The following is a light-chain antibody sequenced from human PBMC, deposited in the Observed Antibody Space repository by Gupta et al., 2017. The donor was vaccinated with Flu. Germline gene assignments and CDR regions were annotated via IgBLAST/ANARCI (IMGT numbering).Light chain of an antibody. J-gene: IGKJ5*01. V-gene: IGKV1-33*01. CDR1: QDISNY. Sequence: DIQITHSPSSLSASVGDRVTITCQASQDISNYLNWYQQKPGKAPKLLIYDASNLETGVPSRFSGSGSGTDFTFTIISLQPEDIATYYCQQYDNLPPFTFGQGTQVEIK. CDR2: DAS. CDR3: QQYDNLPPFT.